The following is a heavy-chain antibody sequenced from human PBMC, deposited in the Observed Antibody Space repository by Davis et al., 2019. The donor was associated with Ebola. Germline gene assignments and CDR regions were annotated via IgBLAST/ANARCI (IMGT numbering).Heavy chain of an antibody. V-gene: IGHV4-59*04. D-gene: IGHD6-13*01. CDR2: IHSSGST. J-gene: IGHJ6*02. Sequence: MPSETLSLTCTVSGGSIRSYYWSWIRQPPGKGLEWIGSIHSSGSTHYNPSVKSRVTMSVDTSKNYFSLKLKSLTAADTAVYYCATWDNIAAAVTGIWYYYYGMDVWGQGTTVTVSS. CDR3: ATWDNIAAAVTGIWYYYYGMDV. CDR1: GGSIRSYY.